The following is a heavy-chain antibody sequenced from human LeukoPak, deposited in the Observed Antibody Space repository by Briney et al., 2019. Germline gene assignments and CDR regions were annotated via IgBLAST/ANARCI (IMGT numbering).Heavy chain of an antibody. Sequence: GGSLRLSCAASGFIFSPYAMHWVRQAPGKGLEYVSSISSEGKTTYYADSVKGRFTISRDNSKNTLYLQMSSLRPEDTAVYYCARASSSGYRGADYWGQGTLVTVSS. J-gene: IGHJ4*02. CDR1: GFIFSPYA. D-gene: IGHD3-22*01. CDR3: ARASSSGYRGADY. CDR2: ISSEGKTT. V-gene: IGHV3-64D*06.